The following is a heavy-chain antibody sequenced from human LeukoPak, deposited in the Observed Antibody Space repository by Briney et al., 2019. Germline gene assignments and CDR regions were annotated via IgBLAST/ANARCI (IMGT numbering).Heavy chain of an antibody. CDR2: INHSGST. CDR3: ARQDYYVLVY. CDR1: GGSISSYY. Sequence: NASETLSLTCTVSGGSISSYYWSWIRQPPGKGLEWIGEINHSGSTNYNPSLKSRVTISVDTSKNQFSLKLSSVTAADTAVYYCARQDYYVLVYWGQGTLVTVSS. D-gene: IGHD3-10*02. V-gene: IGHV4-34*01. J-gene: IGHJ4*02.